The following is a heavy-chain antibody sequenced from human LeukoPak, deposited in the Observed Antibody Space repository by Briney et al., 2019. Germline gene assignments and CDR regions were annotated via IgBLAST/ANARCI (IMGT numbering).Heavy chain of an antibody. Sequence: PSETLSLTCAVSGGSISSSNWWSWVRQPPGKGLEWIGEIYHSGSTNYNPSLKSRVTISVDKSKNQFSLKLSSVTAADTAVYYCARVRSSSWYVGLLDYWGQGTLVTVSS. J-gene: IGHJ4*02. CDR3: ARVRSSSWYVGLLDY. V-gene: IGHV4-4*02. CDR2: IYHSGST. D-gene: IGHD6-13*01. CDR1: GGSISSSNW.